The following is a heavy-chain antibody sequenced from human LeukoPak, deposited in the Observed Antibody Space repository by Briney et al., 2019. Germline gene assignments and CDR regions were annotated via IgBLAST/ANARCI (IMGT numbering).Heavy chain of an antibody. V-gene: IGHV1-2*02. CDR3: ARAQKGGWGDY. D-gene: IGHD3-16*01. CDR2: INPNSGGT. Sequence: ASVKVSCKASGYTFTSYDINWVRQAPGQGLEWMGWINPNSGGTNYAQKFQGRVTMTRDTSISTAYMELSRLRSDDTAVYYCARAQKGGWGDYWGQGTLVTVSS. CDR1: GYTFTSYD. J-gene: IGHJ4*02.